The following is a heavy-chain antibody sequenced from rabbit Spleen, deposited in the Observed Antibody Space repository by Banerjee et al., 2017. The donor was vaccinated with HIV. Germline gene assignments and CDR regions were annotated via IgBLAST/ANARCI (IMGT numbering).Heavy chain of an antibody. J-gene: IGHJ4*01. CDR3: ARDLASVVGWNFSL. CDR2: INTYTGKA. Sequence: QSLEESGGGLVQPEGSLTLTCTASGFSFSSSYYMCWVRQAPGKGLEWIACINTYTGKAVYTTWANGRFTVSRTSSTTVTLQMTSLTAADTATYFCARDLASVVGWNFSLWGPGTLVTVS. CDR1: GFSFSSSYY. V-gene: IGHV1S40*01. D-gene: IGHD3-1*01.